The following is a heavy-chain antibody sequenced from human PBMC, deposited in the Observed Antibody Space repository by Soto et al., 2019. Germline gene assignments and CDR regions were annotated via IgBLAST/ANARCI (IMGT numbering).Heavy chain of an antibody. J-gene: IGHJ5*02. Sequence: QVQLVQSGAEVMKPGASVKVSCKASGYTFTTFGISWVRQAPGQGLEWMGWINTYNGNTDYAQKFQGRVTMTTETSTRTAHMELRSLRAEDTAVYYCAKPSGHHPLHWFDPWGQGTLVTVSS. CDR2: INTYNGNT. CDR1: GYTFTTFG. CDR3: AKPSGHHPLHWFDP. V-gene: IGHV1-18*01. D-gene: IGHD3-3*01.